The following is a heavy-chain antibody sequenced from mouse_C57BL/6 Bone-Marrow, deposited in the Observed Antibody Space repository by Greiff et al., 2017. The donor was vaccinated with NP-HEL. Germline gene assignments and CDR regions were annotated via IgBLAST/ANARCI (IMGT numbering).Heavy chain of an antibody. D-gene: IGHD1-1*01. CDR2: IRNKANGYTT. V-gene: IGHV7-3*01. CDR3: ARYNYYGRCYWYFDV. J-gene: IGHJ1*03. CDR1: GFTFTDYY. Sequence: EVHLVESGGGLVQPGGSLSLSCAASGFTFTDYYMSWVRQPPGKALEWLGFIRNKANGYTTEYSASVKGRFTISRDKSKSILYLQMNALRAEDSATYFCARYNYYGRCYWYFDVWGTGTTVTVSS.